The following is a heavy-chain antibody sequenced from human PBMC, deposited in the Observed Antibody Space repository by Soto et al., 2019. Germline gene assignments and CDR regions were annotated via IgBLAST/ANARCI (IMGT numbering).Heavy chain of an antibody. D-gene: IGHD6-13*01. CDR1: GYTFTSHT. Sequence: QVQLVQSGTEVMNPGASVRISCRTSGYTFTSHTIHWVRQAPGQGLEWLGWIRTASGYTQYAKNYLGTVTLTMNTFAAQVYMELRSLSYEDTAVYYCASGDGSSWYPHWGQGTLITVSS. J-gene: IGHJ1*01. CDR2: IRTASGYT. CDR3: ASGDGSSWYPH. V-gene: IGHV1-3*04.